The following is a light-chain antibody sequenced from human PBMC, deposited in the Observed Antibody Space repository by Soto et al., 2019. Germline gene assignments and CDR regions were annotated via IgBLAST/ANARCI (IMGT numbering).Light chain of an antibody. CDR3: QDRGNWPLFT. CDR1: QAIGNF. V-gene: IGKV1-33*01. CDR2: DAS. J-gene: IGKJ4*01. Sequence: DIQMTQSPSSLSASVGDRVTITCQTSQAIGNFLNWYQQKPGKAPALLIYDASNLETGVPSRFSGSGSGTHFTFTISSLQPEDVATYYCQDRGNWPLFTFGGGTKVDLK.